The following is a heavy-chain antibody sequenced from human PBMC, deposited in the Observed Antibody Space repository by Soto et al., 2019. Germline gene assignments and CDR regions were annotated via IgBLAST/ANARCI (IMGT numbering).Heavy chain of an antibody. D-gene: IGHD4-4*01. Sequence: QVQLVESGGGVVQPGRSLRLSCAASGFTFSSYAMHWVRQAPGKGLEWVAVISYDGSNKYYADSVKGRFTISRDNSKNTLYLQMNSLIAEDTAVYYCARVSTPTLYGMDVWGQGTTVTVSS. V-gene: IGHV3-30-3*01. CDR3: ARVSTPTLYGMDV. CDR2: ISYDGSNK. CDR1: GFTFSSYA. J-gene: IGHJ6*02.